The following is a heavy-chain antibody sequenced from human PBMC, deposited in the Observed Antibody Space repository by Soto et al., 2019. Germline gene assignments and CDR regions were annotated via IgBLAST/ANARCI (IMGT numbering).Heavy chain of an antibody. J-gene: IGHJ4*02. Sequence: QVQLQESGPGLVKPSGTLSLTCGVFGGSISNSNWWTWVRQPPGKGLEWIGEIYHTGSTNYNSSLMSRDTISLDKPNNQFSLKLGSVTAADTAVYYCAHRPIVGAAIWGQGTLVTVSS. CDR1: GGSISNSNW. CDR2: IYHTGST. D-gene: IGHD1-26*01. V-gene: IGHV4-4*02. CDR3: AHRPIVGAAI.